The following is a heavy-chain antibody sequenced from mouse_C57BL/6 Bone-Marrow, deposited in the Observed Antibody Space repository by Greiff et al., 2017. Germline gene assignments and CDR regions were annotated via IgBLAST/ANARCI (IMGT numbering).Heavy chain of an antibody. V-gene: IGHV1-52*01. CDR3: ARYTDGSSYDY. J-gene: IGHJ2*01. Sequence: QVQLKQSGAELVRPGSSVKLSCKASGYTFTSYWMHWVKQRPIQGLEWIGNIDPSDSETHYNQKFKDKATLTVDKSSSTAYMQLSSLTSEDSAVYYCARYTDGSSYDYWGQGTTLTVSS. CDR2: IDPSDSET. D-gene: IGHD1-1*01. CDR1: GYTFTSYW.